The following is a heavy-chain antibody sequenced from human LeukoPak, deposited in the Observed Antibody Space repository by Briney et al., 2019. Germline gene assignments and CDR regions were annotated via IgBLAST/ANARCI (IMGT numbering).Heavy chain of an antibody. D-gene: IGHD5-24*01. J-gene: IGHJ4*02. CDR2: IFDGKTI. Sequence: SETLSLTCAVYGESLNYYYWSWIRQSPGKGLEWIGDIFDGKTINYNPSLKSRVTISAATSSQQFSLNLKSVTAADTAVSFCASGAWATRLNSWAQGALVIVSS. CDR3: ASGAWATRLNS. V-gene: IGHV4-34*12. CDR1: GESLNYYY.